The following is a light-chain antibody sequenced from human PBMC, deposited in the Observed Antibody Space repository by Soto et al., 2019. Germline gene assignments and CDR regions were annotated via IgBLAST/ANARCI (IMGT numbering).Light chain of an antibody. CDR3: SSFGVSNNPVL. Sequence: QSVLTQPPSASGSPGQSVTISCTGTSNDVGGYNYVSWYQQHPGKAPKLMIYEVSKRPSGVPDRFSGSKSGNTASLTVSGLQAEDEADYYCSSFGVSNNPVLFGGGTKVTVL. J-gene: IGLJ2*01. CDR2: EVS. CDR1: SNDVGGYNY. V-gene: IGLV2-8*01.